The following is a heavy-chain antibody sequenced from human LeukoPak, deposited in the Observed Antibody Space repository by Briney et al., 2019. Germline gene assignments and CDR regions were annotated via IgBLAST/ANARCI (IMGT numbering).Heavy chain of an antibody. CDR1: GYSFTNYW. J-gene: IGHJ2*01. CDR2: IYPSDSDA. V-gene: IGHV5-51*01. D-gene: IGHD3-10*01. Sequence: GESLRISCKFSGYSFTNYWIGWVRQMPGKGLEWMGVIYPSDSDATYGPSFQGQVIFSIDKSLNSAYLQWNSLKASDTAIYYCARLAYFGSGGGHFDLWGPGTLVTVSS. CDR3: ARLAYFGSGGGHFDL.